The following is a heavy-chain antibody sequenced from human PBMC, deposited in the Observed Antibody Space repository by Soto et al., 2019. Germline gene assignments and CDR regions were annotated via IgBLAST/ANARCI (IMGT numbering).Heavy chain of an antibody. CDR2: VKSKSDGGKI. V-gene: IGHV3-15*01. D-gene: IGHD3-10*01. CDR3: VTDSSIRAAIGAS. CDR1: GFTFTNAW. Sequence: GGSLRLSCAASGFTFTNAWMSWVRQAPGKGLEWVGRVKSKSDGGKIDYTAPVRGRFTISRDDSQNTLYLQMNSLKPEDTAVYYCVTDSSIRAAIGASWGQGALVTVSS. J-gene: IGHJ5*02.